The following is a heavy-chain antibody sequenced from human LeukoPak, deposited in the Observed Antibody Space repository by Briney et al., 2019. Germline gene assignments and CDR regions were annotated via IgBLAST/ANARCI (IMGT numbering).Heavy chain of an antibody. CDR1: GGSIGSYY. V-gene: IGHV4-59*01. CDR3: ARVVSSSGWPLGYFDY. Sequence: SETLSLTCTVSGGSIGSYYWSWIRQPPGKGLEWIGYIYYSGSTNYNPSLKSRVTISVDTSKNQFSLKLSSVTAADTAVYYCARVVSSSGWPLGYFDYWGQGTLVTVSS. J-gene: IGHJ4*02. D-gene: IGHD6-19*01. CDR2: IYYSGST.